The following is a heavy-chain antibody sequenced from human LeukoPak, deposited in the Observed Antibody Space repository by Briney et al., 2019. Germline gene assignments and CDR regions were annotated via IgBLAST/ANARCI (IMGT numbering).Heavy chain of an antibody. CDR2: IYPGDSDT. V-gene: IGHV5-51*01. J-gene: IGHJ4*02. Sequence: GESLKISCKATGYTFTTRWIGWVRQLPGKGLEWMGIIYPGDSDTRYSPSFQGQVTISADKSISTAYLQWSSLKASDTAMYYCAGRGRGYYYDSSGYYYVDYWGQGTLVTVSS. CDR1: GYTFTTRW. D-gene: IGHD3-22*01. CDR3: AGRGRGYYYDSSGYYYVDY.